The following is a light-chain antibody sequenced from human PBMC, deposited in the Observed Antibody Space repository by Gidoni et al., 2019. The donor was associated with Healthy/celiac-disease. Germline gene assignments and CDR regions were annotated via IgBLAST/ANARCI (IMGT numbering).Light chain of an antibody. Sequence: DIQMTQSPSSLSASVGDRVTITCQASQDISNYLNWYQQKPGKAPKLLIYDASNLETGVPARFSGRGSGTDFTLTLSSLQPEVIATYYCQQYDNLLLTFGGGTKVEIK. J-gene: IGKJ4*01. CDR1: QDISNY. CDR3: QQYDNLLLT. V-gene: IGKV1-33*01. CDR2: DAS.